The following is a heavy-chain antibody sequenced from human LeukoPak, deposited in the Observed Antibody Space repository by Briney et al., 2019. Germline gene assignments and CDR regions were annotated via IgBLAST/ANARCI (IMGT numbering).Heavy chain of an antibody. CDR3: ARVGGTNYYYYGMDV. CDR1: GGSISSYY. CDR2: IYYSGST. Sequence: PPETLSLTCSVSGGSISSYYWSWIRQPPGRGLEWIGYIYYSGSTNYNPSLKSRVTISVDTSKNQFSLKLSSVTAADTAVYYCARVGGTNYYYYGMDVWGQGTTVTVSS. D-gene: IGHD4-23*01. V-gene: IGHV4-59*01. J-gene: IGHJ6*02.